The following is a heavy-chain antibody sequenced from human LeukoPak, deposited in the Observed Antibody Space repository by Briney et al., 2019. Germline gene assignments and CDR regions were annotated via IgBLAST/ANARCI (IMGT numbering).Heavy chain of an antibody. J-gene: IGHJ3*02. CDR2: ISTYNGNT. V-gene: IGHV1-18*01. Sequence: ASVKVSCKASGYTFTSHGISCVRQAPGQGLECMGWISTYNGNTNYAQKFQGRVTMTRNTSIGTAYMELSSLRSDDTAMYYCARGGLRYFDWLLSGFPLDAFDIWGQGTMVTVSS. CDR1: GYTFTSHG. CDR3: ARGGLRYFDWLLSGFPLDAFDI. D-gene: IGHD3-9*01.